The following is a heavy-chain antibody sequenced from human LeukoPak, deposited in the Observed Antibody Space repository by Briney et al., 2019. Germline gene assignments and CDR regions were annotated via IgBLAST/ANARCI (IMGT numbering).Heavy chain of an antibody. D-gene: IGHD1-26*01. J-gene: IGHJ4*02. V-gene: IGHV3-43*02. CDR3: AEEHLSGSYSGLDY. CDR2: ISGDGGST. Sequence: GGSLRLSCAASGFTFDDYAMHWVRQAPGKGLEWVSLISGDGGSTYYADSVKGRFTISRDNSKNSLYLQMNSLRTEDTALYYCAEEHLSGSYSGLDYWGQGTLVTVSS. CDR1: GFTFDDYA.